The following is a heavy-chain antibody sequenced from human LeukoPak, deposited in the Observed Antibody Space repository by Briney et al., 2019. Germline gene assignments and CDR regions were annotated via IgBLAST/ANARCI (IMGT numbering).Heavy chain of an antibody. J-gene: IGHJ6*03. CDR3: ARVRDCSSTSCSRYSYYYYYYMDV. D-gene: IGHD2-2*01. CDR1: GGSFSGYY. Sequence: SETLSLTCAVYGGSFSGYYWSWIRQPPGKGLEWIREINHSGSTNYNPSLKSRVTISVDTSKNQFSLKLSSVTAADTAVYYCARVRDCSSTSCSRYSYYYYYYMDVWGKGTTVTVS. CDR2: INHSGST. V-gene: IGHV4-34*01.